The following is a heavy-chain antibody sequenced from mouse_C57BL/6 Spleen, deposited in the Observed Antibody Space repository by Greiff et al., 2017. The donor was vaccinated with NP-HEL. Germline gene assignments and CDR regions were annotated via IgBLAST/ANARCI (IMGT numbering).Heavy chain of an antibody. J-gene: IGHJ3*01. V-gene: IGHV1-39*01. CDR2: INPNYGTT. CDR3: ARGYDYDGTWFAY. CDR1: GYSFTDYN. Sequence: QLQESGPELVKPGASVKISCKASGYSFTDYNMNWVKQSNGKSLEWIGVINPNYGTTSYNQKFKGKATLTVDQSSSTAYMQLNSLKSEDSAVYYCARGYDYDGTWFAYWGQGTLVTVSA. D-gene: IGHD2-4*01.